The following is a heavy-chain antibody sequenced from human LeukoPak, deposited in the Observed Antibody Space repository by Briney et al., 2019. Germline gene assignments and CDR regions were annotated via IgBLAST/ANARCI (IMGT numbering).Heavy chain of an antibody. J-gene: IGHJ4*02. V-gene: IGHV3-21*01. Sequence: PGGSLRLSCAASGFTFSSYSMNWVRQAPGKGLEWVSSISSSSSYIYYADSVKGRFTISRDNAKNSLYLQMTSLRAEDTAVYYCAREGAPLGELEVYYFDYWGQGTLVTVSS. D-gene: IGHD1-26*01. CDR3: AREGAPLGELEVYYFDY. CDR2: ISSSSSYI. CDR1: GFTFSSYS.